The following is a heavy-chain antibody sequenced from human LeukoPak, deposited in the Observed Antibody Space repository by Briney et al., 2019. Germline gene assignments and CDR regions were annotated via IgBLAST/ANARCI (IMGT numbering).Heavy chain of an antibody. CDR2: LDPGHGEK. J-gene: IGHJ4*02. D-gene: IGHD3-22*01. Sequence: GASVKVSCRVSGYRLADLYIHWVRQAPGPGLEWRGGLDPGHGEKLYAQKFQGRVSMTEDTSTDTAFMELSSLRSEDTAIYYCATYYGGDTAFDYWGQGTLVTVSS. V-gene: IGHV1-24*01. CDR1: GYRLADLY. CDR3: ATYYGGDTAFDY.